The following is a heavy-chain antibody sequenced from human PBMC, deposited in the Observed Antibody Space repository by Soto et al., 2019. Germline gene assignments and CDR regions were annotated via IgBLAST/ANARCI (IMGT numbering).Heavy chain of an antibody. CDR1: GFTFSSYD. D-gene: IGHD3-22*01. J-gene: IGHJ4*02. V-gene: IGHV3-13*01. CDR3: ARALHYDSSGYYS. Sequence: EVQLVESGGGLVQPGGSLRLSCAASGFTFSSYDMHWVRQATGKGLEWVSAIGTAGDAYYPGSVKGRFTISRENAKNSWYLKMNSLRAEDTAVYYCARALHYDSSGYYSWGQGTLVIVSS. CDR2: IGTAGDA.